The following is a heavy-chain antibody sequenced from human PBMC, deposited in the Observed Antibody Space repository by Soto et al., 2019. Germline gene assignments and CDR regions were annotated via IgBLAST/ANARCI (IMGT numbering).Heavy chain of an antibody. CDR1: GFTFNSYA. V-gene: IGHV3-23*01. CDR3: AKDSTVCSSTSCYAGAFDI. Sequence: PGGSLRLSCAASGFTFNSYALSWVRQAPGKGLEWVSAISGRGGSIYYADSVKGRFTISRDNSKNTLYLQMNSLRAEDTAIYYCAKDSTVCSSTSCYAGAFDIWGQGTMVTVSS. CDR2: ISGRGGSI. J-gene: IGHJ3*02. D-gene: IGHD2-2*01.